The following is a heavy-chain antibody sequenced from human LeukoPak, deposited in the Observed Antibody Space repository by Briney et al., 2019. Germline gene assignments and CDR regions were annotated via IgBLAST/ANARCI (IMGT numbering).Heavy chain of an antibody. Sequence: PGGSLRLSCAASGFTFSHYGMTWVRQAPGKGLEWVSAISGSGGSTYYADSVKGRFTISRDNSKNTLYLQMNSLRAEDTAVYYCARAQYDSSGYYLRPYYYYYMDVWGKGTTVTISS. J-gene: IGHJ6*03. CDR2: ISGSGGST. CDR1: GFTFSHYG. CDR3: ARAQYDSSGYYLRPYYYYYMDV. D-gene: IGHD3-22*01. V-gene: IGHV3-23*01.